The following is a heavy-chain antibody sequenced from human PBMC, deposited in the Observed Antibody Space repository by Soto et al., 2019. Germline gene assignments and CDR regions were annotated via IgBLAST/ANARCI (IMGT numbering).Heavy chain of an antibody. J-gene: IGHJ4*02. D-gene: IGHD3-22*01. CDR1: GDSISSTNW. Sequence: QVQLQESGPGLVKPSGTLSLTCAVSGDSISSTNWGSWVRQSPGKGLEWIGEIHHSGSTNYNPSLKSPVNITVDKSKNQFSLKLSSVTAADTAVYYCVRTFYYDDSGPLFEYWGQGTLVTVSS. CDR3: VRTFYYDDSGPLFEY. V-gene: IGHV4-4*02. CDR2: IHHSGST.